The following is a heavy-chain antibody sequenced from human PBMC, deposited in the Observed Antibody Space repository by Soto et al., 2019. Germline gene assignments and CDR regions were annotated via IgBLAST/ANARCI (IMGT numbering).Heavy chain of an antibody. D-gene: IGHD4-17*01. CDR3: VRQDGDNWFDS. CDR2: ISYIGTT. CDR1: GVSLNNGAYY. V-gene: IGHV4-39*01. Sequence: QLQLQESGPGLVKPSESLFLMCTVSGVSLNNGAYYWGWVRQPPGMGLVWIGSISYIGTTYYNPSLKRRVTISVDTSKNQFSLTLTSVTAADPAMYSCVRQDGDNWFDSWGQGALVTFSS. J-gene: IGHJ5*01.